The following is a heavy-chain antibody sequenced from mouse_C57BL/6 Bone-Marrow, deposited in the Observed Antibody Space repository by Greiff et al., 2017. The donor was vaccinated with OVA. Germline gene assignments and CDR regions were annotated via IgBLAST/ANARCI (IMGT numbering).Heavy chain of an antibody. V-gene: IGHV5-4*01. CDR3: ARERVYDYDEGDAMDY. CDR2: ISDGGSYT. CDR1: GFTFSSYA. Sequence: EVKLVESGGGLVKPGGSLKLSCAASGFTFSSYAMSWVRQTPEKRLEWVATISDGGSYTYYPDNVKGRFTISRDNAKNNLYLQRSHLKSEDTAMYYCARERVYDYDEGDAMDYWGQGTSVTV. J-gene: IGHJ4*01. D-gene: IGHD2-4*01.